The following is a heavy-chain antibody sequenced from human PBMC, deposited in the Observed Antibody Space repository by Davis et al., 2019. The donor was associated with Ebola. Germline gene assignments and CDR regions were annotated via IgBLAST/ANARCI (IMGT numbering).Heavy chain of an antibody. CDR2: INAGNGNT. CDR3: ARDRWCTNGVCYPYYYYYGMDV. Sequence: ASVKVSCKASGYTFTSYAMHWVRQAPGQRLEWMGWINAGNGNTNYAQKLQGRVTMTTDTSTSTAYMELRSLRSDDTAVYYCARDRWCTNGVCYPYYYYYGMDVWGKGTTVTVSS. J-gene: IGHJ6*04. V-gene: IGHV1-3*01. D-gene: IGHD2-8*01. CDR1: GYTFTSYA.